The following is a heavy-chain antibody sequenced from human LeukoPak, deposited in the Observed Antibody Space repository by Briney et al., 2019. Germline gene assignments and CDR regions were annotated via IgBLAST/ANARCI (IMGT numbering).Heavy chain of an antibody. Sequence: ASVKVSCKVSGYTLTELSMHWVRQAPGKGLEGMGGFDPEDGETIYAQKFQGRVTMTEDTSTDTAYMELSSLRSEDTAVYYCATYPPAAQMYYFDYWGQGTLVTVSS. V-gene: IGHV1-24*01. CDR1: GYTLTELS. D-gene: IGHD2-2*01. J-gene: IGHJ4*02. CDR3: ATYPPAAQMYYFDY. CDR2: FDPEDGET.